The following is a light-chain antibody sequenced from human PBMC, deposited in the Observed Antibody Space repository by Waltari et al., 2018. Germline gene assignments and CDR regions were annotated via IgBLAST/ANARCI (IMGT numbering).Light chain of an antibody. Sequence: EIVLTQSPGTLSLSPGERATLSCRASQSVTRTLARYQQKPVQAPRLLIYDTSTRATGIPDRFSGSGFGTDFSLTISRLEPEDFAVYYCQKYGTVPATFGQGTKVEIK. CDR1: QSVTRT. CDR3: QKYGTVPAT. CDR2: DTS. V-gene: IGKV3-20*01. J-gene: IGKJ1*01.